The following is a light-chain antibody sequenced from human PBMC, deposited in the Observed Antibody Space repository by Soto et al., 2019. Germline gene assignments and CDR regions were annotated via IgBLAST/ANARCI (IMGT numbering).Light chain of an antibody. J-gene: IGKJ1*01. CDR3: QQYGSSPRT. V-gene: IGKV1-39*01. Sequence: DIQMTQSPSTLSASVGDRVTITCRASQSISSYLNWYQQKPGKAPKLLIYAASSLQSGVPSRFSGSGSETDFTLTISRLEPEDFAVYYCQQYGSSPRTFGQGTKVDIK. CDR2: AAS. CDR1: QSISSY.